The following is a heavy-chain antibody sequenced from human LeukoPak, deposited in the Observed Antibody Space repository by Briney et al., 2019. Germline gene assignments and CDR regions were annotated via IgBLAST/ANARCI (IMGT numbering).Heavy chain of an antibody. Sequence: SETLSLTCTVSGGSISSYYWSWIRQPAGKGLEWIGYIYYSGSTNYNPSLKSRVTISVDTSKNQFSLKLSSVTAADTAVYYCVRQFPDSSGYYFNWFDPWGQGTLVTVSS. D-gene: IGHD3-22*01. J-gene: IGHJ5*02. CDR3: VRQFPDSSGYYFNWFDP. V-gene: IGHV4-59*08. CDR1: GGSISSYY. CDR2: IYYSGST.